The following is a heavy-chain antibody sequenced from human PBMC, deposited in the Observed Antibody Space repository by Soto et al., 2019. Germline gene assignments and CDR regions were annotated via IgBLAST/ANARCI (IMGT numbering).Heavy chain of an antibody. CDR2: ILPLAKTV. Sequence: QVQLVQSGAEVKKPGSSVKVSCRASGGTFTSYGISWVRQAPGQGLEWMGGILPLAKTVKYAQKFPGRVTSTADESTRTRYMELSSLRSEDTALDYGATSETGAWGQGTMITVSS. CDR3: ATSETGA. V-gene: IGHV1-69*12. CDR1: GGTFTSYG. J-gene: IGHJ5*02. D-gene: IGHD7-27*01.